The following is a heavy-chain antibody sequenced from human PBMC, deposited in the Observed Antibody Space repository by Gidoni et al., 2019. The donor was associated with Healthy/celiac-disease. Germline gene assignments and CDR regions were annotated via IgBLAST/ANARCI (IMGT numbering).Heavy chain of an antibody. V-gene: IGHV3-49*04. CDR3: TRELENYDFWSGYPYY. Sequence: EVQLVEAGGGLVQPVRSLRLCWSASGFIVGHYAMSWVRQAPGRGLEWVGFSRSKAYGGTTEYAASVKGRFTISRYDSKSIAYLQMNSLKTEDTAVYYCTRELENYDFWSGYPYYWGQGTLVTVSS. CDR2: SRSKAYGGTT. D-gene: IGHD3-3*01. CDR1: GFIVGHYA. J-gene: IGHJ4*02.